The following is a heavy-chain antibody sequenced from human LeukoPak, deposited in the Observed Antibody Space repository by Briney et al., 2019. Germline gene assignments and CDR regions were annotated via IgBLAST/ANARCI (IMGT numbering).Heavy chain of an antibody. J-gene: IGHJ4*02. D-gene: IGHD2-2*02. Sequence: SETLSLTCAVYGGSFSGYYWSWIRQPPGKGLEWIGEINHSGSTNYNPSLKSRVTISVDTSKNQFSLKLSSVTAADTAVYYCAGVLSSGYCSSTSCYSPFDYWGQGTLVTVSS. CDR3: AGVLSSGYCSSTSCYSPFDY. CDR1: GGSFSGYY. V-gene: IGHV4-34*01. CDR2: INHSGST.